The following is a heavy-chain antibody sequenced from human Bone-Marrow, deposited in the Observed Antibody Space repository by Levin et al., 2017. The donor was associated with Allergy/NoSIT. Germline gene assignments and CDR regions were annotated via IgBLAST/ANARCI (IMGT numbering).Heavy chain of an antibody. D-gene: IGHD5-12*01. CDR2: IYPGDSDT. CDR3: SRHFCGSAGRMDH. CDR1: GYNFSKYW. Sequence: GESLKISCKGSGYNFSKYWIGWVRQMPGKGLEWMGIIYPGDSDTRYSPSFQGQVTMLVDKSINTAYLQWRSLKASDTAIFYCSRHFCGSAGRMDHWGQGTLVPVSS. J-gene: IGHJ4*02. V-gene: IGHV5-51*01.